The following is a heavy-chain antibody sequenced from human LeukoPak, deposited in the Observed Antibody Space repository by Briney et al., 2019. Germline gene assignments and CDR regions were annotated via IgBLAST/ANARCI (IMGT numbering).Heavy chain of an antibody. CDR1: GYTLTELS. Sequence: ASVKVSCKVSGYTLTELSMHWVRQAPGKGLEWMGGFDPEDGDTIYAQKFQGRVTMTEDTSTDTAYMELSSLRSEDTAVYYCATVRLTGELNYYFDYWGQGTLVTVSS. CDR3: ATVRLTGELNYYFDY. CDR2: FDPEDGDT. J-gene: IGHJ4*02. D-gene: IGHD7-27*01. V-gene: IGHV1-24*01.